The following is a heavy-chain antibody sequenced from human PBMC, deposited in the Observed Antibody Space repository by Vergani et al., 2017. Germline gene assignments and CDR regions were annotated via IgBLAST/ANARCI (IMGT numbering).Heavy chain of an antibody. CDR3: AGKDIGVVPAAIRGQYYYYGMDV. Sequence: QVQLVQSGAEVKKPGSSVKVSCKASGGTFSSYAISWVRQAPGQGLEWMGGIIPIFGTANYAQKRQGRVTITADESTSTAYMELSSLRSEDTAVYYCAGKDIGVVPAAIRGQYYYYGMDVWGQGTTVTVSS. V-gene: IGHV1-69*01. CDR2: IIPIFGTA. CDR1: GGTFSSYA. D-gene: IGHD2-2*02. J-gene: IGHJ6*02.